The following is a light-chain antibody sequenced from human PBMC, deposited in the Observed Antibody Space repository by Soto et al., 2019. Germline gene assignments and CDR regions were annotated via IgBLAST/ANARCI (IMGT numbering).Light chain of an antibody. CDR1: QSVSNNY. CDR3: QQYGTSLIT. V-gene: IGKV3-20*01. CDR2: GAS. J-gene: IGKJ5*01. Sequence: EIVLAQSPGTLSLSPGERATLSCRASQSVSNNYLAWYQQKPGQAPRLLIYGASSRATGIPDRFSGSGSGTDFTLSISRLETEDFAVYYCQQYGTSLITFGQGTRLEIK.